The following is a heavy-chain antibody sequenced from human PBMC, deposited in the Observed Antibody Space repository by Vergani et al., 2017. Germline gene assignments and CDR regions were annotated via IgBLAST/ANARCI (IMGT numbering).Heavy chain of an antibody. CDR1: GYSFTSYW. J-gene: IGHJ4*02. V-gene: IGHV5-51*01. D-gene: IGHD3-3*01. CDR3: ARVDSRSGYKQYYFDY. Sequence: EVQLVQSGAEVKKPGESLKISCKGSGYSFTSYWIGWVRQMPGKGLEWMGIIYPGDSDTRYSPSFQGQVTISADKSISTAYLQWSSLKASDTAMYYCARVDSRSGYKQYYFDYWGQGTLVTVSS. CDR2: IYPGDSDT.